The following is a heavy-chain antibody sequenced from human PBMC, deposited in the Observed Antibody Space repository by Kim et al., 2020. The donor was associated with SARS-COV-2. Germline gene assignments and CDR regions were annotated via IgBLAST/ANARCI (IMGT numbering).Heavy chain of an antibody. CDR2: IDPSDSYT. J-gene: IGHJ4*02. CDR3: ARHPKAPRSSWTPDFDY. V-gene: IGHV5-10-1*01. CDR1: GYSFTSYW. Sequence: GESLKISCKGSGYSFTSYWISWVRQMPGKGLEWMGRIDPSDSYTNYSPSFQGHVTISADKSISTAYLQWSSLKASDTAMYYCARHPKAPRSSWTPDFDYWGQGTLVTVSS. D-gene: IGHD6-13*01.